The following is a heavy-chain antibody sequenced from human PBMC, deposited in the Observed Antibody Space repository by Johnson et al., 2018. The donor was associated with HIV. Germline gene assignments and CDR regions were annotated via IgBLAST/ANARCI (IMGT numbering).Heavy chain of an antibody. Sequence: VQLVESGGGVVQPGGSLRLSCAASGFTFSSYAMSWVRQAPGKGLEWVSAISGSGGSTYYADSVKGRFTISRDNSKNTLYLQMNSLRAEDTAVYYCAAIFIMGADLGDDAVDIWGQGTMVTVSP. V-gene: IGHV3-23*04. J-gene: IGHJ3*02. D-gene: IGHD1-26*01. CDR3: AAIFIMGADLGDDAVDI. CDR2: ISGSGGST. CDR1: GFTFSSYA.